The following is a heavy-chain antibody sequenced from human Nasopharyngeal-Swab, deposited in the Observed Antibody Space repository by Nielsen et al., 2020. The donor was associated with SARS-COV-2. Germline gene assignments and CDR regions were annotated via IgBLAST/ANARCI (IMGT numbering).Heavy chain of an antibody. CDR2: NYYSRST. CDR3: VGSSRYGDYYYYYGMDV. V-gene: IGHV4-39*07. D-gene: IGHD6-13*01. J-gene: IGHJ6*02. CDR1: GGSISSSSYY. Sequence: SETLSLTCTVSGGSISSSSYYWGWIRQPPGKGLEWIGSNYYSRSTYYNPSLKSRVTISVDTSKNQFSLKLSSVTAADTAVYYCVGSSRYGDYYYYYGMDVWGQGTTVTVSS.